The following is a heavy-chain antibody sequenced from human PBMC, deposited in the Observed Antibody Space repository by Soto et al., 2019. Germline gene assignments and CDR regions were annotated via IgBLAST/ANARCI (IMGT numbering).Heavy chain of an antibody. CDR1: RVSVYISG. Sequence: HWCSMGLGRAACRVSVYISGVDVFRQTPGKGPEWVAVILHDGNKKYNADTVKGRFTISRDNSKNTLYLQMNSLRAEDTAVYYCAKSHRVNYSYGLDVWAQATTLTV. D-gene: IGHD6-13*01. CDR3: AKSHRVNYSYGLDV. V-gene: IGHV3-30*18. CDR2: ILHDGNKK. J-gene: IGHJ6*02.